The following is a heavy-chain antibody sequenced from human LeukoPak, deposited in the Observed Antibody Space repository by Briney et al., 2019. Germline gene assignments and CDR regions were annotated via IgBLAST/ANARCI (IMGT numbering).Heavy chain of an antibody. CDR2: TYYDSKWYN. V-gene: IGHV6-1*01. Sequence: SQTLSLTCVISGDSVSNNAWNWVRQTPSGGLECLGRTYYDSKWYNHYAESVKSRISINPDTSKNQSSLQLNSVTPEDTAVYYCARGWARDGFNIWSQGTMVTVSS. J-gene: IGHJ3*02. CDR3: ARGWARDGFNI. CDR1: GDSVSNNA. D-gene: IGHD6-13*01.